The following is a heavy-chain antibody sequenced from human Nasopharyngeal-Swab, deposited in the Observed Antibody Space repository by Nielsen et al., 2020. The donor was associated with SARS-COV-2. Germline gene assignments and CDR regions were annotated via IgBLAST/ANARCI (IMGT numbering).Heavy chain of an antibody. V-gene: IGHV3-30*03. CDR1: GFTFSSYG. CDR2: ISYDGSNK. Sequence: GESLKISCAASGFTFSSYGMHWVRQAPGKGLEWVAVISYDGSNKYYADSVKGRFTISRDNSKNTLYLQMNSLRPEDTAVYYCGDSSGWNEDAFDIWGQGTMVTVSS. J-gene: IGHJ3*02. CDR3: GDSSGWNEDAFDI. D-gene: IGHD6-19*01.